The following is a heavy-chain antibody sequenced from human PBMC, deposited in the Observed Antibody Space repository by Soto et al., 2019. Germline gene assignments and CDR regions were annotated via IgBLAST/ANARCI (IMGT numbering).Heavy chain of an antibody. V-gene: IGHV1-69*08. CDR2: IIPILGIA. J-gene: IGHJ3*02. CDR3: ARDKRNIVATSGAFDI. D-gene: IGHD5-12*01. CDR1: GGTFSSYT. Sequence: QVQLVQSGAEVKKPGSSVKVSCKASGGTFSSYTISWVRQAPGQGLEWMGRIIPILGIANYAQKFQGRVTITADKSTSTDYMELSSLRSEDTAVYYCARDKRNIVATSGAFDIWGQGTMVTVSS.